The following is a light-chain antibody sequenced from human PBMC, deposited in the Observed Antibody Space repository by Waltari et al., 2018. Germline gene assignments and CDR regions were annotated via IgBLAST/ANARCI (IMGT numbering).Light chain of an antibody. J-gene: IGKJ1*01. Sequence: DIQMTQSPSSLPASVGDRVTISCRASQRISSYLNWYQQEPGKAPRLLIYGTTSSQSGVPSRFSGSGSGTDFTLTISSLQPEDFATYYCQQTYKTPRTFGQGTKVDI. CDR1: QRISSY. V-gene: IGKV1-39*01. CDR3: QQTYKTPRT. CDR2: GTT.